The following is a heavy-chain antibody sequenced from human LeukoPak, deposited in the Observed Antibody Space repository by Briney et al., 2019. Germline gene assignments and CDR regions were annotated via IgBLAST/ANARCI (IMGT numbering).Heavy chain of an antibody. J-gene: IGHJ4*02. Sequence: SETLSLTCTVSGGSISSSSYYWGWIRQPPGKGPEWIGSIYYSGNTYYNPSLKSRVTISSATSKNQFSLKLSSVTAADTAVYYCASLYCSRTSCYLPYWGQGTLVTVSS. V-gene: IGHV4-39*01. CDR1: GGSISSSSYY. CDR3: ASLYCSRTSCYLPY. CDR2: IYYSGNT. D-gene: IGHD2-2*01.